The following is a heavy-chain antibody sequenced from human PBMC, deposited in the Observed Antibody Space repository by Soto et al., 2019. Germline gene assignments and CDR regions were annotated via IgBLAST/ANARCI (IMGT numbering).Heavy chain of an antibody. Sequence: GGSLRLSCAASGFTFSSYAMHWVRQAPGKGLEWVAVISYDGSNKYYADSVKGRFTISRDNSKNTLYLQTNNLRHEDTAVYYCAKDRDLYRDMFHADLWSQGTLVTVSS. CDR3: AKDRDLYRDMFHADL. CDR2: ISYDGSNK. D-gene: IGHD3-10*02. J-gene: IGHJ4*01. CDR1: GFTFSSYA. V-gene: IGHV3-30-3*01.